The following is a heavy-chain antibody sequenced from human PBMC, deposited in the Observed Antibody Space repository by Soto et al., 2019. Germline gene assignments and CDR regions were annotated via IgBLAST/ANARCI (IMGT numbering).Heavy chain of an antibody. Sequence: LRLSCAASGFTFNIYSIHWVRQTPGRGLEWVAVISYDGTTEYYADSVKGRFTISRDNSNDTLYLQLNSVRTEDTGVYYCARDMRITAAISYYYGMDVWGRGTTVTVSS. J-gene: IGHJ6*02. CDR3: ARDMRITAAISYYYGMDV. D-gene: IGHD1-20*01. CDR1: GFTFNIYS. CDR2: ISYDGTTE. V-gene: IGHV3-30-3*01.